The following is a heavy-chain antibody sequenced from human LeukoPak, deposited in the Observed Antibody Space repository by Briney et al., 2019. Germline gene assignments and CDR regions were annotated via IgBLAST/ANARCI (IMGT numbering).Heavy chain of an antibody. J-gene: IGHJ4*02. CDR2: ISSSGSTI. Sequence: PGGSLRLSCAASGFTFSSYEMNWVRQAPGKGLEWVSYISSSGSTICYADSVKGRFTISRDNAKNSLYLQMNSLRAEDTAVYYCASGDILTGTLDYWGQGTLVTVSS. V-gene: IGHV3-48*03. CDR1: GFTFSSYE. D-gene: IGHD3-9*01. CDR3: ASGDILTGTLDY.